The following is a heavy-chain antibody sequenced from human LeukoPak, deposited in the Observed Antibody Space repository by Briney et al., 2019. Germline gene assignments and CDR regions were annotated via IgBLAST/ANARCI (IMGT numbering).Heavy chain of an antibody. V-gene: IGHV4-59*11. CDR2: IYYSEST. CDR3: ARGYNFGSGSYYLPFDQ. D-gene: IGHD3-10*01. J-gene: IGHJ4*02. Sequence: SETLSLTCTVSGGSINNHYWSWIRQPPGKGLEWIGYIYYSESTNYNPSLKSRVTISVDTSKNQFSLKLSSVTAADTAVYYCARGYNFGSGSYYLPFDQWGQGTLVTVSS. CDR1: GGSINNHY.